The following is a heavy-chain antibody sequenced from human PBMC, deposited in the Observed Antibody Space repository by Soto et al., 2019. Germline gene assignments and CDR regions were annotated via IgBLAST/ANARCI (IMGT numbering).Heavy chain of an antibody. CDR2: ISYDGSNK. CDR1: GFTFSSYA. CDR3: ARDGGLVVGGETPPSS. D-gene: IGHD1-26*01. J-gene: IGHJ4*02. Sequence: QVQLVESGGGVVQPGRSLRLSCAASGFTFSSYAMHWVRQAPGKGLEWVAVISYDGSNKYYADSVKGRFTISRDNSKNTRYLQMNSLRAEDTAVYYCARDGGLVVGGETPPSSWGQGTLVTVSS. V-gene: IGHV3-30-3*01.